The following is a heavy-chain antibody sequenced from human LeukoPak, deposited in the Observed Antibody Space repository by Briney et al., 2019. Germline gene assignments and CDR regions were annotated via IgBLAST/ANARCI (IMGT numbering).Heavy chain of an antibody. V-gene: IGHV1-24*01. CDR3: ARPPPGLGVAWAWSDP. J-gene: IGHJ5*02. CDR2: HDSEDGET. D-gene: IGHD3-3*01. CDR1: GYTLTELS. Sequence: ASVKVSCKVSGYTLTELSIHWVRQAPGKGLEWMGGHDSEDGETTYAQKFQGRVTMTEDTSTDTAYMELRSLRFEDTAVYYCARPPPGLGVAWAWSDPWGQGTLVTVSS.